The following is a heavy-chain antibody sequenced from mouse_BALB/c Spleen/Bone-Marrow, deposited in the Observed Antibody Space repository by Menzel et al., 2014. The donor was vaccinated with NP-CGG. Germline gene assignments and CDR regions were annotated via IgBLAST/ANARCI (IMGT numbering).Heavy chain of an antibody. D-gene: IGHD2-2*01. CDR2: IDPSDSET. J-gene: IGHJ4*01. CDR1: GYSFTSYW. Sequence: VQLVESGPQLVRPGASVKISCKASGYSFTSYWMHWVKQRPGQGLEWIGMIDPSDSETRLNQKLKDKATSTVDKSSSTAYMQLSSPTSEDSAVYYCAREAGYYYAMDYWGQGTPVTVSS. CDR3: AREAGYYYAMDY. V-gene: IGHV1S126*01.